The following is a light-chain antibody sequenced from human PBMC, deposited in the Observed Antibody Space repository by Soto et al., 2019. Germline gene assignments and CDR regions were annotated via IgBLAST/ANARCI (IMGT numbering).Light chain of an antibody. CDR1: SSDVGGYNY. CDR3: SSYTSSSTLFDV. CDR2: DVS. J-gene: IGLJ1*01. V-gene: IGLV2-14*01. Sequence: QSVLTQPASVSGSPGQSITISCTGTSSDVGGYNYVSWYQQHPGKAPKLMIYDVSNRPSGVSNRFSGSKSGNTASLTISGLQAEDEADYYCSSYTSSSTLFDVFGTGNKLTVL.